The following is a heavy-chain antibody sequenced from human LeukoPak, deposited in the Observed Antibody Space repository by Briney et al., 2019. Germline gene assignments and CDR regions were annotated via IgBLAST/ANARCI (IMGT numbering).Heavy chain of an antibody. J-gene: IGHJ3*02. CDR3: ARGTAIFGVAHDAFDI. CDR1: GFTFSSYS. Sequence: QSGGSLRLSCAASGFTFSSYSMNWVRQAPGKGLEWVSSISSSSSYIYYADSVKGRFTISRDNAKNSLYLQMNSLRAEDTAVYYWARGTAIFGVAHDAFDIWGQGTMVTVSS. CDR2: ISSSSSYI. V-gene: IGHV3-21*01. D-gene: IGHD3-3*01.